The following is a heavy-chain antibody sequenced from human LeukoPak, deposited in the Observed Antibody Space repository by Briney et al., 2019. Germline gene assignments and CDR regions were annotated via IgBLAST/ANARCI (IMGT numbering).Heavy chain of an antibody. J-gene: IGHJ6*02. D-gene: IGHD6-19*01. V-gene: IGHV1-8*01. Sequence: ASVKASCKASGYTFTSYDINWVRQATGQGLEWMGWMNPNSGNTGYAQKFQGRVTMTRNTSISTAYMELSSLRSEDTAVYYCARVGPPDGGWYFYYYYGMDVWGQGTTVTVSS. CDR2: MNPNSGNT. CDR1: GYTFTSYD. CDR3: ARVGPPDGGWYFYYYYGMDV.